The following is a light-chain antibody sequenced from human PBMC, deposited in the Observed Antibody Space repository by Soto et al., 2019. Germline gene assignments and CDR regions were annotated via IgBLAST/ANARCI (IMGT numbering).Light chain of an antibody. V-gene: IGKV3-11*01. CDR2: DAS. CDR3: QQRQYWPPIT. J-gene: IGKJ5*01. Sequence: VLTQSPATLSLSPGERATLSCRASLNVNSYLAWYQQKPGQAPRLLIYDASNRAAGIPARFSGSGSGTDFILPISSLEPEDFAIYYCQQRQYWPPITFGQGTRLEIK. CDR1: LNVNSY.